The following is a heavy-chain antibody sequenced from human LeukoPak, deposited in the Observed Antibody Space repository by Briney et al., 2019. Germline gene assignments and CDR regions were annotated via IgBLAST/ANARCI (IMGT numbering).Heavy chain of an antibody. Sequence: KASETLSLTCTASGGSISSYYWSWIRQPPGKGLEWIGYIYYSGSTNYNPSLKSRVTISVDTSKNQFSLKLSSVTAADTAVYYCARDHPFSGTPRNWGQGTLVTVSS. CDR2: IYYSGST. CDR3: ARDHPFSGTPRN. D-gene: IGHD3-10*01. CDR1: GGSISSYY. V-gene: IGHV4-59*01. J-gene: IGHJ4*02.